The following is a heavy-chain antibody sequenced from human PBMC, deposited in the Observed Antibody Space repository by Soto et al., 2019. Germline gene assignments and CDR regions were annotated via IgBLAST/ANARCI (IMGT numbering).Heavy chain of an antibody. D-gene: IGHD1-1*01. CDR1: GFSLSSDRVA. CDR2: IYWDDDE. V-gene: IGHV2-5*02. CDR3: APQARLDYLMVTRIYFDY. J-gene: IGHJ4*02. Sequence: SGPTLVNPTQTLTLTCTFSGFSLSSDRVAVGWIRQPPGKALEWLALIYWDDDERYSPSLQSRLTIAKVTSKNQVVLTMTNMDPVDTATYYCAPQARLDYLMVTRIYFDYWGQGMQVTVSS.